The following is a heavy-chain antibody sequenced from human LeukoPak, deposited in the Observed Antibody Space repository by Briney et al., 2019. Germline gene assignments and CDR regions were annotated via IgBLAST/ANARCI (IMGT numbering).Heavy chain of an antibody. J-gene: IGHJ3*02. CDR3: ARDRAPSCCGGRRYGAGMDDAFNI. CDR1: GGSISSYY. CDR2: IYYSGST. D-gene: IGHD2-15*01. Sequence: SETLSLTCTVSGGSISSYYWSWIRRPPGKGLEWIGYIYYSGSTNYNPSLKSRVTISVDTSKNQFSLKLSSVTAADTAVYYCARDRAPSCCGGRRYGAGMDDAFNIGGKGT. V-gene: IGHV4-59*01.